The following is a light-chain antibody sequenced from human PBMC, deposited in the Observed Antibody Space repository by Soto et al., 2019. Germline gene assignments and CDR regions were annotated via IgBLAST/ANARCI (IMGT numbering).Light chain of an antibody. CDR2: KAS. J-gene: IGKJ1*01. V-gene: IGKV1-5*03. CDR3: QHYNSYSEA. Sequence: DIQMTQSPSTLSASVGDRVIITCRASETIINWLAWFQQKPGKAPKLLIYKASTLKSGVPSRFSGSGSGTEFTLTISSLQPDDFATYYCQHYNSYSEAFGQGTKVDIK. CDR1: ETIINW.